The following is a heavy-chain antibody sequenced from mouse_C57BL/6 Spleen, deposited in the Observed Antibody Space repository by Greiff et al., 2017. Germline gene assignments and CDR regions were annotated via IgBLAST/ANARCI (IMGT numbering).Heavy chain of an antibody. V-gene: IGHV1-82*01. Sequence: LQQSGPELVKPGASVKISCKASGYAFSSSWMNWVKQRPGKGLEWIGRIYPGDGDTNYNGKFKGKATLTADKSSSTAYMQLSSLTSEDSAVYFCGYGNYAMDYWGQGTSVTVSS. CDR1: GYAFSSSW. CDR3: GYGNYAMDY. D-gene: IGHD2-1*01. CDR2: IYPGDGDT. J-gene: IGHJ4*01.